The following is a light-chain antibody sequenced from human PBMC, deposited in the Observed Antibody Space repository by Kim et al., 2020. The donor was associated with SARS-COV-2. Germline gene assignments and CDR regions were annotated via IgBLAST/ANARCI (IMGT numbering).Light chain of an antibody. J-gene: IGKJ1*01. V-gene: IGKV1-27*01. CDR1: HDISHS. CDR2: AAS. Sequence: DIQMTQSPSSLSVSVGDRVTITCQASHDISHSVAWYQQKPGKVPQLLIYAASVLHSGVTSRFSGSGSGTDFTFTISSLQPEDVATYHCQQYNSPPCTFGQGTKVDIK. CDR3: QQYNSPPCT.